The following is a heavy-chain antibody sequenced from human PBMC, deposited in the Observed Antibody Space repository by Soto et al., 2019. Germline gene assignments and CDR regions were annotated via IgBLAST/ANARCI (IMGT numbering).Heavy chain of an antibody. V-gene: IGHV1-2*02. D-gene: IGHD3-10*01. CDR3: ARDSSYGSGSYYHDY. CDR1: GYTFTGYY. J-gene: IGHJ4*02. CDR2: INPNSGGT. Sequence: ASVKVSCKASGYTFTGYYMHWVRQAPGQGLEWMGWINPNSGGTNYAQKFQGRVTMTRDTSISTAYMELSRLRSDDTAVYYCARDSSYGSGSYYHDYWGQGTLVTVSS.